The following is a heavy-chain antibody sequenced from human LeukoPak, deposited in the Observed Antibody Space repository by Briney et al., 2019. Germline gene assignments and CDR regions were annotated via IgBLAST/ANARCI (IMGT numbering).Heavy chain of an antibody. J-gene: IGHJ6*03. CDR3: ARDYYDSSGYWDYYYYYMDV. CDR1: GFTFSRYS. V-gene: IGHV3-21*01. CDR2: ISISSSYI. Sequence: TGGSLRLSCAASGFTFSRYSMNWVRQAPGKGLEWVSSISISSSYIYYADSVKGRFTMSRDNAKNSLYLQMNSLRAEDTAVYYCARDYYDSSGYWDYYYYYMDVWGKGTTVTVSS. D-gene: IGHD3-22*01.